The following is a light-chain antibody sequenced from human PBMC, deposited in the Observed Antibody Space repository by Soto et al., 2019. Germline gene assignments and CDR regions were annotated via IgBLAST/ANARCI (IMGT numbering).Light chain of an antibody. Sequence: QPVLTQPPSVSGAPGQRVTISCTGSSSNIGAGYDVHWYQQLPGTAPKLLIFVNNNRPSGVPDRFSGSRSGTSASLAITGLRAEDEADYYCQSYDSSLSEVVFGGGTKLTVL. CDR3: QSYDSSLSEVV. CDR1: SSNIGAGYD. V-gene: IGLV1-40*01. CDR2: VNN. J-gene: IGLJ2*01.